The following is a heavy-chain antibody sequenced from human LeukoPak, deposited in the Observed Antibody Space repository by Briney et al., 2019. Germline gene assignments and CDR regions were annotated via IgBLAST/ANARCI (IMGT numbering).Heavy chain of an antibody. J-gene: IGHJ5*01. CDR1: GFTFSSYG. V-gene: IGHV3-33*03. Sequence: PGGSLRLSCAASGFTFSSYGMHWVRRAPGKGLEWVALIWYDGSDKDYGDSVKGRFTISRGNSKNTMYLQMNSLRADDTAVYYCVKSVAGTRGWFDSWGQGTLVIVSS. CDR2: IWYDGSDK. CDR3: VKSVAGTRGWFDS.